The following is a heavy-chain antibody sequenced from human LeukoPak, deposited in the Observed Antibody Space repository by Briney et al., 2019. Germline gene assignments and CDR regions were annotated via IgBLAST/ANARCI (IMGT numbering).Heavy chain of an antibody. V-gene: IGHV1-69*04. CDR1: GGTFSSYA. D-gene: IGHD2-2*02. CDR2: IIPILGIA. Sequence: SVKVSCKASGGTFSSYAISWVRQAPGQGLEWMGRIIPILGIANYAQKFQGRVTITADKSTSTASKELSSLRSEDTAVYYCARGLGYCSSTSCYTCPHYYYMDVWGKGTTVTVS. J-gene: IGHJ6*03. CDR3: ARGLGYCSSTSCYTCPHYYYMDV.